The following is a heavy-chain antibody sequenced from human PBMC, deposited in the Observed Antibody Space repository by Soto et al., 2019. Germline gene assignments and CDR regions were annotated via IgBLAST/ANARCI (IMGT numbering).Heavy chain of an antibody. CDR2: TYWDDDK. CDR1: VFSLSTSGVG. D-gene: IGHD3-16*01. CDR3: AHRRRGSYFDY. V-gene: IGHV2-5*02. Sequence: QITLKESGPTLVNPTQTLTLTCTFSVFSLSTSGVGVGWIRQPPGKALEWLALTYWDDDKRYSPSLKSRLTITKDTSKNPVVLTMTSMDPVDTAAYCCAHRRRGSYFDYWGQGTLVTFSS. J-gene: IGHJ4*02.